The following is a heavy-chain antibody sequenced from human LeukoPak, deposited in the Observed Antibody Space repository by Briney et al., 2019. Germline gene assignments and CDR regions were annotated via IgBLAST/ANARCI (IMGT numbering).Heavy chain of an antibody. CDR3: AKNSGTYSY. J-gene: IGHJ4*02. Sequence: GGSLRLSCAASGFAFVDHGMTWVRQAPGKGLEWVSTISDSGESTYYTDSVKGRFTISRDNSENTVYLQMDSLRADDTAVYFCAKNSGTYSYWGQGTRVTVSS. D-gene: IGHD1-26*01. V-gene: IGHV3-23*01. CDR1: GFAFVDHG. CDR2: ISDSGEST.